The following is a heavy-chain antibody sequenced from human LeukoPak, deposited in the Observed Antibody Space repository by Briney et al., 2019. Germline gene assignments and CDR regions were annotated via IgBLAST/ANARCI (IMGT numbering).Heavy chain of an antibody. V-gene: IGHV1-69*13. J-gene: IGHJ4*02. Sequence: SVKVSCTASGGTFSSYAISWVRQAPGQGLEWMGGIIPIFGTANYAQKFQGRVTITADESTSTAYMELSSLRSEDTAVYYCARDRPAEDCSSTSCYWDWGQGTLVTVSS. CDR1: GGTFSSYA. D-gene: IGHD2-2*01. CDR2: IIPIFGTA. CDR3: ARDRPAEDCSSTSCYWD.